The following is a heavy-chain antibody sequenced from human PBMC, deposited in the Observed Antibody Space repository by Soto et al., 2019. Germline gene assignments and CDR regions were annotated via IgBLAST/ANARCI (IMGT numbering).Heavy chain of an antibody. V-gene: IGHV3-30*18. CDR1: GFTFSSYG. CDR3: AKAHFGAVTWFDP. D-gene: IGHD3-3*01. Sequence: QVQLVESGGGVVQPGRSLRLSCAASGFTFSSYGMHWVRQAPGKGLEWVAVISYDGSNKYYADSVKGRFTISRDNSKNTLYLQMNSLRAEDTAVYYCAKAHFGAVTWFDPWGQGTLVTVSS. CDR2: ISYDGSNK. J-gene: IGHJ5*02.